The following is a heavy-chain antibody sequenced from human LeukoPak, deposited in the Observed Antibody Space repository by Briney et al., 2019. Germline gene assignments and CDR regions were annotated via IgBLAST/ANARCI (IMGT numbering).Heavy chain of an antibody. V-gene: IGHV3-23*01. J-gene: IGHJ4*02. CDR1: GFTFTNYA. Sequence: GGSLTLSCAASGFTFTNYAMGWVRQAPGKGLEWVSVITGGGGYTYYADSVKGRSTVSRDNSKNTLYLQMNSLRAEDTAVYYCARGDREYCTGSTCYPFDYWGQGTLVTVSS. CDR3: ARGDREYCTGSTCYPFDY. CDR2: ITGGGGYT. D-gene: IGHD2-15*01.